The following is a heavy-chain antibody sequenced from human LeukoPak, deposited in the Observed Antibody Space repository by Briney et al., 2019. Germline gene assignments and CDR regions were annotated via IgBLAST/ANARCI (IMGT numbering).Heavy chain of an antibody. Sequence: PSETLSLTCAVSNYSISSGFYWAWVRPPPGKGLEWIGNIYYSGSTYCNPSLKSRIIISVDTSKNQFSLKLRSVTAADTAVYYCARAFDYNWFNPWGQGTLATVSS. J-gene: IGHJ5*02. CDR3: ARAFDYNWFNP. CDR1: NYSISSGFY. V-gene: IGHV4-38-2*01. D-gene: IGHD3-9*01. CDR2: IYYSGST.